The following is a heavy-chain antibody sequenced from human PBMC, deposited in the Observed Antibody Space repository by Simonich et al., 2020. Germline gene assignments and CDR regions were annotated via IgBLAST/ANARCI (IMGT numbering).Heavy chain of an antibody. D-gene: IGHD3-22*01. J-gene: IGHJ3*02. Sequence: QVQLVQSGAEVKKPGASVKVSCKASGYTFTGYYMHWVRQAPGQGLEWMGRINPNRGGTNYSKKFKGRVTMTRDTSISTAYMGRSRLRSDDTAVYYCARDWYYYDSSGYYSDAFDIWGQGTMVTVSS. CDR1: GYTFTGYY. V-gene: IGHV1-2*06. CDR3: ARDWYYYDSSGYYSDAFDI. CDR2: INPNRGGT.